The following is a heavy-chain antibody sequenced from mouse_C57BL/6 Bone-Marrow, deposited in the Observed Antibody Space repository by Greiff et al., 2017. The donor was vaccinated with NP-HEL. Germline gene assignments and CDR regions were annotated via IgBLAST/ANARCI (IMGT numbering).Heavy chain of an antibody. V-gene: IGHV5-4*01. Sequence: EVKLVESGGGLVKPGGSLKLSCAASGFTFSSYAMSWVRQTPEKRLEWVATISDGGSYTYYPDNVKGRFTISRDNAKNNLYLQMSHLKSEDTAMYYCARDGWLPWDFDDWGTGTTVTVSS. CDR3: ARDGWLPWDFDD. CDR1: GFTFSSYA. CDR2: ISDGGSYT. J-gene: IGHJ1*03. D-gene: IGHD2-2*01.